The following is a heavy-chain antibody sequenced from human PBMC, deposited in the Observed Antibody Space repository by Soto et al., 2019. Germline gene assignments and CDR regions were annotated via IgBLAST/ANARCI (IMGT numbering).Heavy chain of an antibody. CDR2: IIPTFGRT. D-gene: IGHD3-10*02. J-gene: IGHJ6*02. CDR3: ARDPLSSFAMDV. CDR1: GDTFSSYA. V-gene: IGHV1-69*13. Sequence: SVKVSCKASGDTFSSYAISWVRQAPGKGLEWMGKIIPTFGRTNYAHKFQGRLTISADDSTSPAYMELSSLLSEDTAVYYCARDPLSSFAMDVWGQGNTVTVSS.